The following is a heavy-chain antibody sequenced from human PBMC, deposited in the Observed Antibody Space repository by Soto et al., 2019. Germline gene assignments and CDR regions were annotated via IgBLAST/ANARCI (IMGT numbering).Heavy chain of an antibody. Sequence: EVQLLESGGGWVQPGGSLRLSCAASGFTVSSHAMNWVRQAPGKGLEWVSYISSSSTIFYADSVQGRFTISRDNAENSLFLQMNSLRDEDTAVYYCTRQMYPHSSAWDWGQGTLVTVSS. CDR3: TRQMYPHSSAWD. V-gene: IGHV3-48*02. CDR1: GFTVSSHA. J-gene: IGHJ4*02. CDR2: ISSSSTI. D-gene: IGHD3-22*01.